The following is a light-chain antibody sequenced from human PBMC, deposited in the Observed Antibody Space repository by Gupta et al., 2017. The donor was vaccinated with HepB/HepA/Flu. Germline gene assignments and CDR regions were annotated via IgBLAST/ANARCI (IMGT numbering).Light chain of an antibody. CDR2: GAS. CDR3: QQKET. Sequence: EVVLTQSPGTLSLSPGERATLSCRASQSVSGTYLAWYQQKPGQAPRLLLYGASSRPAGIPDRFTGSGSGTDFTLTISRLEPEDFAGYDGQQKETFGQGTKLEI. CDR1: QSVSGTY. J-gene: IGKJ2*01. V-gene: IGKV3-20*01.